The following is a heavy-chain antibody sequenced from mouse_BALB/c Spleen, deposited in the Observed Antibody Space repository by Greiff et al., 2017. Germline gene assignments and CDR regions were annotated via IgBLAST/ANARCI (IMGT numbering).Heavy chain of an antibody. CDR1: GFTFSSYT. V-gene: IGHV5-6-4*01. J-gene: IGHJ4*01. D-gene: IGHD2-3*01. CDR3: TRDDDYDAMDY. CDR2: ISSGGSYT. Sequence: EVQRVESGGGLVKPGGSLKLSCAASGFTFSSYTMSWVRQTPEKRLEWVATISSGGSYTYYPDSVKGRFTISRDNAKNTLYLQMSSLKSEDTAMYYCTRDDDYDAMDYWGQGTSVTVSS.